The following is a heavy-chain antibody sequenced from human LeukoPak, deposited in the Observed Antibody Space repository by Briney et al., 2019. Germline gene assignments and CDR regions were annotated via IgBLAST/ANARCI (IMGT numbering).Heavy chain of an antibody. J-gene: IGHJ4*02. D-gene: IGHD3-10*01. CDR1: GFTFSSYW. CDR3: ARGATNYYGSGSYLYYFDY. Sequence: GGSLRLSCAASGFTFSSYWMHWVRQAPGKGLVWVSRINSDGSSTSYADSVKGRFTISRDNAKNTLYLQMNSLRAEDTAVYYCARGATNYYGSGSYLYYFDYWGQGTLVTVSS. CDR2: INSDGSST. V-gene: IGHV3-74*01.